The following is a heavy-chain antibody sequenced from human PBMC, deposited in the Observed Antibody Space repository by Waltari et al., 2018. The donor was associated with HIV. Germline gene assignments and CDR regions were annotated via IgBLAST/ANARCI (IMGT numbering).Heavy chain of an antibody. Sequence: EVQLVESGGGLVPPGGSLGISGAASGLTCRNYEMNWVRQTPGKGLEWVSYISSSGSKIYYADSVKGRFTISRDNAKNSLYLQMNSLRAEDTAVYYCARDLIPTGSDWGQGTLVTVSS. D-gene: IGHD3-10*01. CDR1: GLTCRNYE. CDR2: ISSSGSKI. V-gene: IGHV3-48*03. CDR3: ARDLIPTGSD. J-gene: IGHJ4*02.